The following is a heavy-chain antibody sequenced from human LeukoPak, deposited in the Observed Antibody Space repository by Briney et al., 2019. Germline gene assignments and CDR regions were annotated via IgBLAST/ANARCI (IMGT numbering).Heavy chain of an antibody. Sequence: SETLSLTCTVSGGSISSYYWSWIRQPPGKGLEWIGYIYYSGSTNYNPSLKSRVTISVDTSKNQFSLKLSSVTAADTAVYYCARQGAYCGGGSCYHQWGRGTLVTVSS. D-gene: IGHD2-15*01. V-gene: IGHV4-59*08. CDR2: IYYSGST. CDR1: GGSISSYY. CDR3: ARQGAYCGGGSCYHQ. J-gene: IGHJ4*02.